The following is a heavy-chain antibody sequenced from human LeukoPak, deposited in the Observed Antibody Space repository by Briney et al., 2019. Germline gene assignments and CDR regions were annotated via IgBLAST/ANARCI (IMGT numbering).Heavy chain of an antibody. CDR3: ARDSSGGSFDY. J-gene: IGHJ4*02. Sequence: GGSLRLSCAASGFTFSSYAMSWVRQAPGKGLEWVSAISGSGGSTYYADSVKGRFTISRDNAKNSLYLQLNSLRAEDTAVYYCARDSSGGSFDYWGQGTLVTVSS. D-gene: IGHD3-16*01. CDR2: ISGSGGST. V-gene: IGHV3-23*01. CDR1: GFTFSSYA.